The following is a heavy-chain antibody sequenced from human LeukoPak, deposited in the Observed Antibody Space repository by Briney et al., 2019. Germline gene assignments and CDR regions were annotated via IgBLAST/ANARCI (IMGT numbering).Heavy chain of an antibody. CDR2: INPNSGGT. CDR3: GRAGSRSPGPTYYYGLDV. J-gene: IGHJ6*02. D-gene: IGHD6-6*01. V-gene: IGHV1-2*02. CDR1: GYSFSNYY. Sequence: GASVKVSCKASGYSFSNYYIHWVRQAPGQGLGWMGWINPNSGGTNDAHNFQGRVTMTRVTSITTVYLELSGLRSDDTAVYYCGRAGSRSPGPTYYYGLDVWGQGTTVTVSS.